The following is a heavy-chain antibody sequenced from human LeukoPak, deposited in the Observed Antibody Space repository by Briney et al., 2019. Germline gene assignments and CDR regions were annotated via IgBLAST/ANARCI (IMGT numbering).Heavy chain of an antibody. CDR1: GFTFSYYW. D-gene: IGHD2-15*01. CDR3: AASTRDIVGSYYYYMDV. J-gene: IGHJ6*03. CDR2: IKEDGSEK. V-gene: IGHV3-7*03. Sequence: PGGSLRLSCAASGFTFSYYWMSWVRQAPGKGLEWVANIKEDGSEKYYVDSVKGRFTISSDNAKNSLYLQMNSLRAEDTAVYYCAASTRDIVGSYYYYMDVWGKGTTVTVSS.